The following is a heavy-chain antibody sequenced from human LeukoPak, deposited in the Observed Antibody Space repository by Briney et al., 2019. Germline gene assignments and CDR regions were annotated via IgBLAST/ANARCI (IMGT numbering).Heavy chain of an antibody. CDR1: GFIFNNYA. Sequence: GGSLRLSCSACGFIFNNYAMHWVRQAPGKGLEFLSAISIHGDTTYYADSVKGRFTISRDNSKNTLYLQMRSLRTEDTAVYYCVKDRWEPTHWGQGTLVTVSS. D-gene: IGHD1-26*01. CDR2: ISIHGDTT. CDR3: VKDRWEPTH. V-gene: IGHV3-64D*09. J-gene: IGHJ1*01.